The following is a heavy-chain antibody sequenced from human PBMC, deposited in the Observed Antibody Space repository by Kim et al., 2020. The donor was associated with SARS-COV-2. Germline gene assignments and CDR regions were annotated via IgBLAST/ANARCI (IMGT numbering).Heavy chain of an antibody. CDR3: TTDLVFPPIVVVVAAHMDV. CDR2: IKSKTDGGTT. V-gene: IGHV3-15*01. Sequence: GGSLRLSCAASGFTFSNAWMSWVRQAPGKGLEWVGRIKSKTDGGTTDYAAPVKGRFTISRDDSKNTLYLQMNSLKTEDTAVYYCTTDLVFPPIVVVVAAHMDVWGQGTTVTVSS. D-gene: IGHD2-15*01. CDR1: GFTFSNAW. J-gene: IGHJ6*02.